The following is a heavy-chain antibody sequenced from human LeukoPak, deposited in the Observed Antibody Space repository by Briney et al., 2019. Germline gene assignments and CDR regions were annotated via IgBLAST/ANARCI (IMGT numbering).Heavy chain of an antibody. V-gene: IGHV3-33*01. J-gene: IGHJ5*02. CDR3: ASVGGNSGLPPNWFDP. Sequence: GGSLRLSCAASGFTFSSYGMHWVRQAPGKGLEWVAVIWYDGSNKYYADSVKGRFTISRDNSKNTLYLQMNSLRAEDTAVYYCASVGGNSGLPPNWFDPWGQGTLVTVSS. D-gene: IGHD4-23*01. CDR1: GFTFSSYG. CDR2: IWYDGSNK.